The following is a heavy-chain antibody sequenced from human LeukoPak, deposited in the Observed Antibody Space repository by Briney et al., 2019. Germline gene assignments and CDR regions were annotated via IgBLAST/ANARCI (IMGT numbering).Heavy chain of an antibody. J-gene: IGHJ5*02. D-gene: IGHD3-10*01. CDR1: GYTFTSYC. V-gene: IGHV1-46*01. Sequence: ASVKVSCKASGYTFTSYCMHWVRQAPGQGLEYMGIINPSGGSASYAPKFQGRVTMTRDTSTSTFYMELSSLRSEDTAVYDCARDPGSSFPQNWFDPWGQGTLVTVSS. CDR2: INPSGGSA. CDR3: ARDPGSSFPQNWFDP.